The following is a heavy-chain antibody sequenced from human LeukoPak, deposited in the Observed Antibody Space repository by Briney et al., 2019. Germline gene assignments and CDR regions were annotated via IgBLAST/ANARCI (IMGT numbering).Heavy chain of an antibody. V-gene: IGHV3-33*08. D-gene: IGHD3-10*01. CDR1: GFTFSNYS. CDR3: ATTEFLDH. Sequence: GGSLRLSCAASGFTFSNYSMNWVRQAPGKGLEWVAVIWYDGSNKYYAVSVKGRFTISRDNAKNSLFLQMNSLRVEDTAVYYCATTEFLDHWGQGTLVTVSS. J-gene: IGHJ4*02. CDR2: IWYDGSNK.